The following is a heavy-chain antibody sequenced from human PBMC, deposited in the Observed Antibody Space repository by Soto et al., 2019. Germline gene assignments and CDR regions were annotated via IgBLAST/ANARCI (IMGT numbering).Heavy chain of an antibody. D-gene: IGHD3-9*01. V-gene: IGHV4-34*01. CDR1: GGSFSGYY. Sequence: SETLSLTCAVYGGSFSGYYWSWIRQPPGKGLEWIGEINHSGSTNYNPSLKSRVTISVDTSKNQFSLKLSSVTAADTAVCYCARAHYDILTGYYYWGQGTLVTVSS. CDR2: INHSGST. J-gene: IGHJ4*02. CDR3: ARAHYDILTGYYY.